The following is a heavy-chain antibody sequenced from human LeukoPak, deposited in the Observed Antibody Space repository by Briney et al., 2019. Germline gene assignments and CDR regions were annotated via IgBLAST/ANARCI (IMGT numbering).Heavy chain of an antibody. Sequence: TGGSLRLSCAASGFTFSSYSMNWVRQAPGKGLEWVSSISSSSSYIYYADSVKGRFTISRDNAKNSLYLQMNSLRAEDTAVYYCASFQESHYVWGSYRYRYLDYWGQGTLVTVSS. J-gene: IGHJ4*02. CDR1: GFTFSSYS. CDR3: ASFQESHYVWGSYRYRYLDY. V-gene: IGHV3-21*01. CDR2: ISSSSSYI. D-gene: IGHD3-16*02.